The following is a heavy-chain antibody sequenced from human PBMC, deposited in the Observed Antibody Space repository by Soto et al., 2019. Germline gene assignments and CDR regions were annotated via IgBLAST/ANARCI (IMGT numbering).Heavy chain of an antibody. Sequence: HGESLKISCKGSGYTFTTYWINWVRQMPGKGLEWMGRIDPSDSYTKYSPSFQGHVITSADKSISTAYLHWSSLKASDTAIYYCARSFDSSSTYGMDVWGQGTTVTVSS. V-gene: IGHV5-10-1*01. D-gene: IGHD6-13*01. CDR1: GYTFTTYW. CDR2: IDPSDSYT. CDR3: ARSFDSSSTYGMDV. J-gene: IGHJ6*02.